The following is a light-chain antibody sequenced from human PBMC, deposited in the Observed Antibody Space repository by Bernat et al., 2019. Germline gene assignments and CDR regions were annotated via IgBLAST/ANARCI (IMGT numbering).Light chain of an antibody. J-gene: IGLJ1*01. CDR1: NIGTKS. CDR2: SDS. V-gene: IGLV3-21*04. CDR3: QVWHSTNDHFV. Sequence: SYVLTQPPSVSVAPGKTARIPCEGNNIGTKSVHWYLQRPGQAPVLVIYSDSARPSGIPERFSGSNSGNTATLTISRVEAGDEADYYCQVWHSTNDHFVFGSGTRVTVL.